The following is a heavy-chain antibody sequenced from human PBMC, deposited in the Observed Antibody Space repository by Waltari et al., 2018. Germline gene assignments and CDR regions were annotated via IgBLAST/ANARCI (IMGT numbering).Heavy chain of an antibody. V-gene: IGHV4-39*02. Sequence: QLQLQESGPGLVKPSETLSLTCTVSGDSIINVNYHWAWVRQPPGKGLVWIGSIYYNGNTYYSPSLKSRVTISVDTSKNQFSLRLSSVTAADTAVYYCTTEYSSSSAYWGQGTLVTVSS. J-gene: IGHJ4*02. D-gene: IGHD6-6*01. CDR3: TTEYSSSSAY. CDR1: GDSIINVNYH. CDR2: IYYNGNT.